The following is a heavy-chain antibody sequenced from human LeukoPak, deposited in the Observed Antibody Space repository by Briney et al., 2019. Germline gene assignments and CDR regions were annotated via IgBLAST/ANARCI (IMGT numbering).Heavy chain of an antibody. Sequence: PGGSLRLSCAASGFTFSSYAMSWVRQAPGKGLEWVSAISGSGGGTYYADSVKGRFTISRDNSKNTLYLQMNSLRAEGTAIYYCVKSRLVLYYFDYWGQGTLVTVSS. D-gene: IGHD6-6*01. J-gene: IGHJ4*02. V-gene: IGHV3-23*01. CDR2: ISGSGGGT. CDR1: GFTFSSYA. CDR3: VKSRLVLYYFDY.